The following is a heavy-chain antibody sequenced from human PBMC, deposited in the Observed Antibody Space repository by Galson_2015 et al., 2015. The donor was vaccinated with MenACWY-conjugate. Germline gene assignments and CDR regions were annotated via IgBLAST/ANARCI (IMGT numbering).Heavy chain of an antibody. J-gene: IGHJ6*03. V-gene: IGHV3-23*01. CDR2: ISGSGGNT. CDR1: GFTFSSYA. D-gene: IGHD5-18*01. Sequence: PLRLSCAASGFTFSSYAMSWVRQAPGKGLEWVSAISGSGGNTYYADSVKGRFTISRDNSKNTLYLQINGLRAEDTAVYYCATTYSSPDYYYYMDVWGRGTAVTVSS. CDR3: ATTYSSPDYYYYMDV.